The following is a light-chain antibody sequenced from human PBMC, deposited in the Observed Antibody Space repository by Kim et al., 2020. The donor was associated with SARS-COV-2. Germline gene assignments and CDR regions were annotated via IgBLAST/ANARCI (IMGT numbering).Light chain of an antibody. CDR1: SSDVGGYNY. J-gene: IGLJ2*01. CDR2: DVS. CDR3: SSYTSSSTRV. V-gene: IGLV2-14*03. Sequence: ALTQPACVSGSPGQSITISCTGTSSDVGGYNYVSWYQQHPGKAPKLMIYDVSNRPSGVSNRFSGSKSGNTASLTISGLQAEDEADYYCSSYTSSSTRVFGGGTQLTVL.